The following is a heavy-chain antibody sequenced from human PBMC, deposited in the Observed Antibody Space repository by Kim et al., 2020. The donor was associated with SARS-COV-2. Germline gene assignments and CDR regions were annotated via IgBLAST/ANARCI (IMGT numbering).Heavy chain of an antibody. Sequence: GGSLRLSCAASGFTFSKYSMSWVRQAPGKGLEWVATVSSGGDTTYYADPVKGRFTISRDNAKNTLSLQMNSLRAEDTAVYYCGIPAYYGSGKPRVDYWGQGTLVTVSS. CDR3: GIPAYYGSGKPRVDY. CDR1: GFTFSKYS. D-gene: IGHD3-10*01. J-gene: IGHJ4*02. V-gene: IGHV3-23*01. CDR2: VSSGGDTT.